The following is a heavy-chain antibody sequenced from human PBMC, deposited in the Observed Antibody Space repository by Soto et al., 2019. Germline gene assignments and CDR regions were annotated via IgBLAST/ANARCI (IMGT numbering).Heavy chain of an antibody. CDR2: VDPEESET. J-gene: IGHJ4*02. D-gene: IGHD3-10*01. Sequence: ASVKGSCQVSGYTFTDHYVHWVQQAPGKGLEWLGLVDPEESETIYAEKFQGRVTITADTSTDTAYMELRSLRSEDTGVYYCAYGSGSYLHYFEYWGQGTLVTVSS. V-gene: IGHV1-69-2*01. CDR1: GYTFTDHY. CDR3: AYGSGSYLHYFEY.